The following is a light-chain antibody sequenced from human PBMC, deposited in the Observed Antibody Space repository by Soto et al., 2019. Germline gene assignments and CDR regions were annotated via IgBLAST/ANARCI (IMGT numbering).Light chain of an antibody. V-gene: IGKV2-28*01. CDR2: LGS. Sequence: DIVMTQSPLCLPATPGAPASISCRSSQILLHSNGYNYLDWYLQKPGQSPQLLIYLGSNRSSGVPARFSGSGSGTDFTLNISRVEAEDVGVYYCMQALQTPPTFGQGTRLEIK. CDR1: QILLHSNGYNY. J-gene: IGKJ5*01. CDR3: MQALQTPPT.